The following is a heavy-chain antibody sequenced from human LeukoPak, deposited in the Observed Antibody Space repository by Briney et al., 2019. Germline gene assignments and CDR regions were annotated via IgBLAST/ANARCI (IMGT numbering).Heavy chain of an antibody. CDR2: TYSNGNT. CDR3: ARKNHLFNAAFDI. Sequence: GGSLRPSCAASGFTVSSTYMSWVRQAPGKGLEWVSITYSNGNTNYADSVKGRFTISRDNSRDTLSLQMDSLRAEDTAVYYCARKNHLFNAAFDIWGQGTVVTVSS. CDR1: GFTVSSTY. D-gene: IGHD1-14*01. V-gene: IGHV3-53*01. J-gene: IGHJ3*02.